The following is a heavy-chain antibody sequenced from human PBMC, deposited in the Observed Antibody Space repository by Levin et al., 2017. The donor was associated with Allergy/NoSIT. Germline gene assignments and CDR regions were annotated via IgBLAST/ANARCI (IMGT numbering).Heavy chain of an antibody. CDR2: INHSGST. V-gene: IGHV4-34*01. J-gene: IGHJ3*02. Sequence: GSLRLSCAVYGGSFSGYYWSWIRQPPGKGLEWIGEINHSGSTNYNPSLKSRVTISVDTSKNQFSLNLSSVTAADTAVYHCARTHSENDAFDIWGQGTMVTVSS. CDR3: ARTHSENDAFDI. CDR1: GGSFSGYY.